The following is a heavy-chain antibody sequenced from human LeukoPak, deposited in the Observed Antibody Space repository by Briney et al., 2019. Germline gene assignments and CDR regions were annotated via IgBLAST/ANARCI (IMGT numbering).Heavy chain of an antibody. V-gene: IGHV3-21*01. CDR2: ISSSSSYI. Sequence: GGSLRLSGAASGFTFSSYSMNWVRQAPGKGLEWVSSISSSSSYIYYADSVKGRFTISRDNAKTSLYLQMNSLRAEDTAVYYCARAPLQLVVPDVWGKGTTVTVSS. CDR3: ARAPLQLVVPDV. D-gene: IGHD6-6*01. J-gene: IGHJ6*04. CDR1: GFTFSSYS.